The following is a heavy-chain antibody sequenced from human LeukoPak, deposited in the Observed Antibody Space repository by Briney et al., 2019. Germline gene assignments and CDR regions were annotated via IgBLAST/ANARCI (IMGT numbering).Heavy chain of an antibody. CDR3: ARGVTIFGVVTLPRGYYYYGMDV. CDR2: INHSGST. CDR1: GGSFSGYY. V-gene: IGHV4-34*01. Sequence: PSETLSLTCAVYGGSFSGYYWSWIRQPPGKGLEWIGEINHSGSTNYNPSLKRRVTISVDTSKNQFSLKLSSVTAADTAVYYCARGVTIFGVVTLPRGYYYYGMDVWGQGTTVTVSS. J-gene: IGHJ6*02. D-gene: IGHD3-3*01.